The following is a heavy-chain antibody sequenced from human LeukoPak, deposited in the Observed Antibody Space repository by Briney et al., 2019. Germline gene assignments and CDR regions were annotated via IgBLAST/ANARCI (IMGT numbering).Heavy chain of an antibody. CDR3: TRDFVF. Sequence: GGSLRLSCTASGFTTHYWLNWVRQSPGKGLEWVANIDRDGRVQHYVDSVEGRFTIYRDNARNSVYLQMNALRVEDTAVYYCTRDFVFWGQGTLVTASS. V-gene: IGHV3-7*01. CDR1: GFTTHYW. D-gene: IGHD3-3*01. J-gene: IGHJ4*02. CDR2: IDRDGRVQ.